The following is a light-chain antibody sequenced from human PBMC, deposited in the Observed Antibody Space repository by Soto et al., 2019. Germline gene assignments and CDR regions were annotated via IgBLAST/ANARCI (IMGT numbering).Light chain of an antibody. V-gene: IGKV3-15*01. J-gene: IGKJ1*01. CDR1: QSVSSSY. Sequence: EIVLTQSPGALSLSPGERATLSFRASQSVSSSYLAWYQQKPGQAPRLLIYGASTRATGIPARFSGSGSGTEFTLTISSLQSEDFAVYYCQQYHDWPPWTFGQGTKVDIK. CDR2: GAS. CDR3: QQYHDWPPWT.